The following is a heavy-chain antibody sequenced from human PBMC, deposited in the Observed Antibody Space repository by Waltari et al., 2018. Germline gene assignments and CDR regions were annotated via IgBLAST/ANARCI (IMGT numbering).Heavy chain of an antibody. CDR1: GGPSNLYY. D-gene: IGHD2-21*02. CDR2: INRSGNT. Sequence: QVHLQQWGAGLLKPSETLSLTCAADGGPSNLYYWSWIRQPPGKGLEWISEINRSGNTNYNPSLKSRVAISVDPPKQQFSLKLTSVAAADTAVYYCARLEDCTGGHCYSGSHYAVDVWGPGTWVTVSS. CDR3: ARLEDCTGGHCYSGSHYAVDV. V-gene: IGHV4-34*02. J-gene: IGHJ6*02.